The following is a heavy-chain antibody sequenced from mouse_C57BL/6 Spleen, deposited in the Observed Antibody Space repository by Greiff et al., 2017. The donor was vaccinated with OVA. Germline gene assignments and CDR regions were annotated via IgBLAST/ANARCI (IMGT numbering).Heavy chain of an antibody. CDR1: GYAFSSSW. CDR2: IYPGDGDT. Sequence: VQLQESGPELVKPGASVKISCKASGYAFSSSWMNWVKQRPGKGLEWIGRIYPGDGDTNYNGKFKGKATLTADKSSSTAYMQLSSLTSEDSAVYFCANYYGSSYDWGQGTTLTVSS. CDR3: ANYYGSSYD. D-gene: IGHD1-1*01. J-gene: IGHJ2*01. V-gene: IGHV1-82*01.